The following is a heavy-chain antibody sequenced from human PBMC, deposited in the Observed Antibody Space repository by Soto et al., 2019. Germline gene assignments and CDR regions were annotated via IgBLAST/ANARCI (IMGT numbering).Heavy chain of an antibody. Sequence: GSLRLSCAASGFTFSSYWMHWVRQAPGKGLVWVSYIRSGPSTIYYADSVKGRFTISRDDAKNSLYLQMSSLSAEDTAVYYCARDYRYSFDYWGQGALVTVSS. CDR3: ARDYRYSFDY. D-gene: IGHD2-15*01. CDR2: IRSGPSTI. V-gene: IGHV3-48*01. J-gene: IGHJ4*02. CDR1: GFTFSSYW.